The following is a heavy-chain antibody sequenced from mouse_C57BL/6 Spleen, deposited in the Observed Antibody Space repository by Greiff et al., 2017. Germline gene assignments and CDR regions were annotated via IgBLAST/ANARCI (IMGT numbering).Heavy chain of an antibody. Sequence: QVQLKQPGAELVKPGASVKLSCKASGYTFTSYWMHWVKQRPGQGLEWIGMIHPNSGSPNYNEKFKSKATLTVDKSSSTAYMQLSSLTSEDSAVYYCARGRGGCYGSSYWFAYGGQGTLVTVSA. CDR3: ARGRGGCYGSSYWFAY. J-gene: IGHJ3*01. D-gene: IGHD1-1*01. CDR1: GYTFTSYW. V-gene: IGHV1-64*01. CDR2: IHPNSGSP.